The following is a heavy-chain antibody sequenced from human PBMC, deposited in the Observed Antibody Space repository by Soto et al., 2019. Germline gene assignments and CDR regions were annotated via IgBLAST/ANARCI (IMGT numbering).Heavy chain of an antibody. V-gene: IGHV4-31*03. Sequence: QVQLQESGPGLVKPSQTLSLTCTVSGGSISSGGYYWSWIRQHPGKGLEWIGYIYYSGSTYYNPSLKSRVTISVDTSKNQFSLKLSSVTAADTAVYYCARAVARYCSSTSCPDAFDIWGQGTMVTVSS. CDR2: IYYSGST. D-gene: IGHD2-2*01. CDR3: ARAVARYCSSTSCPDAFDI. J-gene: IGHJ3*02. CDR1: GGSISSGGYY.